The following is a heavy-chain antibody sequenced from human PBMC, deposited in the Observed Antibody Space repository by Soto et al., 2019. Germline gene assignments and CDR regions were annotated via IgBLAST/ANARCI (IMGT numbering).Heavy chain of an antibody. Sequence: EVQLVESGGGLVQPGGSLSLSCADSGFSFSSYWMHWVRQGPGKGLVWVSRINTDGSSTNYADSVKGRFTISRDNAKNTEYLQMNSLRAEATAVYYCARSPGGYYIDWGQGTMVTVSS. D-gene: IGHD3-9*01. CDR1: GFSFSSYW. J-gene: IGHJ3*01. CDR3: ARSPGGYYID. V-gene: IGHV3-74*01. CDR2: INTDGSST.